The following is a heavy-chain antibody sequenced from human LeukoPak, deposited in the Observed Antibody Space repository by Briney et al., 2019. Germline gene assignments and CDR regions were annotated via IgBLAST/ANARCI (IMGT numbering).Heavy chain of an antibody. CDR1: GGSISSYY. V-gene: IGHV4-34*01. D-gene: IGHD4-23*01. Sequence: PSETLSLTCTVSGGSISSYYWSWIRQPAGKGLEWIGEIDHSGSTNYNPSLKSRVTISVDTSKNQFSLKLSSVTAADTAVYYCARGALTVVMDYWGQGTLVTVSS. CDR2: IDHSGST. CDR3: ARGALTVVMDY. J-gene: IGHJ4*02.